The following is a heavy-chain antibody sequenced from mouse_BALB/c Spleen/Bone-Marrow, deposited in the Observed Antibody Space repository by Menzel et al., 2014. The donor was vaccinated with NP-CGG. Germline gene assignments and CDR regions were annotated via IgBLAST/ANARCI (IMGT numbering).Heavy chain of an antibody. CDR3: ARDRGLTYFDY. J-gene: IGHJ2*01. V-gene: IGHV7-3*02. Sequence: VQRVESGGGVVQPGDPLRLSCATSGFTFTDYYMNWVRQPPGKALEWLGFIRNKANGYTTEYSASVKGRFTISRDNSQSILYLQMNTLRAEDSATCYCARDRGLTYFDYWGQGTTLTVSS. CDR1: GFTFTDYY. D-gene: IGHD2-4*01. CDR2: IRNKANGYTT.